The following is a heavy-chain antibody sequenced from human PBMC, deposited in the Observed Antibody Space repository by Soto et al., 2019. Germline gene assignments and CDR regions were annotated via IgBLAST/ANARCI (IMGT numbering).Heavy chain of an antibody. D-gene: IGHD3-10*01. Sequence: GGSLRLSCAASGFTFSSYAMSWVRQAPGKGLEWVSAISGSGGSTYYADSVKGRFTISRDNSKNTLYLQMNSLRAEDTAVYYCAKQGAYYYGSGSYYNDYWGQGKLVTVSS. CDR1: GFTFSSYA. CDR2: ISGSGGST. V-gene: IGHV3-23*01. J-gene: IGHJ4*02. CDR3: AKQGAYYYGSGSYYNDY.